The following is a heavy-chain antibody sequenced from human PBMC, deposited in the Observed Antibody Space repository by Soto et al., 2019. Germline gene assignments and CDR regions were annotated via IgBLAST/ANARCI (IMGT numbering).Heavy chain of an antibody. CDR2: IWDDESYI. V-gene: IGHV3-33*01. Sequence: PWWSLRLSCSASVFNFNIYGMHWVRQAPGKGLEWVAFIWDDESYIYYGDSVRGRFTISRDNSKSTLYLDMTDLRAEDTAVYYCGRTNRGGLGISGHVHLEHWGQGTQVTVS. J-gene: IGHJ5*02. CDR1: VFNFNIYG. CDR3: GRTNRGGLGISGHVHLEH. D-gene: IGHD7-27*01.